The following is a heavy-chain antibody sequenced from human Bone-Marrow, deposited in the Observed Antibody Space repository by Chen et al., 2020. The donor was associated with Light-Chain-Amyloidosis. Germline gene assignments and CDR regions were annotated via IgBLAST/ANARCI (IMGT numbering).Heavy chain of an antibody. CDR1: GFSVSREY. J-gene: IGHJ3*02. Sequence: EMELVETGGGFVQPGGSLRLSCVGSGFSVSREYMTWVRQAPGKGLEWVSVLYSAGKTYYTDSVRGRFTISRDDSKNTLYLQMNSLRAEDTAMYYCARVMVMTAMHWDAFDTWGQGTMVTVSS. V-gene: IGHV3-53*02. CDR2: LYSAGKT. CDR3: ARVMVMTAMHWDAFDT. D-gene: IGHD2-21*02.